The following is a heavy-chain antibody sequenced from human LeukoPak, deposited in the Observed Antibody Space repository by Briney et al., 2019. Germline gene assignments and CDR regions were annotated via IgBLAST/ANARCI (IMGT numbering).Heavy chain of an antibody. V-gene: IGHV3-30*03. CDR1: GFTFSSYG. D-gene: IGHD2-8*01. J-gene: IGHJ3*02. CDR2: ISYDGSNK. CDR3: ATMAQADI. Sequence: PGGSLRLSCAASGFTFSSYGMHWVRQAPGKGLEWVAVISYDGSNKYYADSVKGRFTISRDNSKNTLYLQMNSLRAEDTAVYYCATMAQADIWGQGTMVTVSS.